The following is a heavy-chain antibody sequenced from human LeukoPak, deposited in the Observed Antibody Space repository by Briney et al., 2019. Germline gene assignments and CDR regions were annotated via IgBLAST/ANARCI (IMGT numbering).Heavy chain of an antibody. V-gene: IGHV3-21*01. CDR2: ISSTSSYI. CDR1: GFTFSSYW. CDR3: ARDPLKRAFDI. J-gene: IGHJ3*02. Sequence: GGSLRLSCATSGFTFSSYWMYWVRQAPGKGLEWVSSISSTSSYIYYADSVKGRFTISRDNAKNSLYLQMNSLRAEDTAVYYCARDPLKRAFDIWGQGTMVTVSS.